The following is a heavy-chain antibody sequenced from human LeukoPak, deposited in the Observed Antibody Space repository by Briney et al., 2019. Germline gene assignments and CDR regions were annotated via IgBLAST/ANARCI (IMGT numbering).Heavy chain of an antibody. CDR3: ARGDYDFWSGYSDNWFDP. D-gene: IGHD3-3*01. J-gene: IGHJ5*02. CDR2: ISYDGSNK. V-gene: IGHV3-30*19. Sequence: GRSLRLSCAASGFTFSSYGMHWVRQAPGKGLEWVAVISYDGSNKYYADSVKGGFTISRDNSKNTLYLQMNSLRAEDTAVYYCARGDYDFWSGYSDNWFDPRGQGTLVTVSS. CDR1: GFTFSSYG.